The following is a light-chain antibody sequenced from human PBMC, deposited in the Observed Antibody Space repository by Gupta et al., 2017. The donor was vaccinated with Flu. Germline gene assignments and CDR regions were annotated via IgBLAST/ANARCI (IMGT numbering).Light chain of an antibody. J-gene: IGKJ1*01. V-gene: IGKV3-20*01. Sequence: ERATLSCRARQSVSSSYLAWYQQKPGQAPRLLIYGASSRATGIPDRFSGSGSGTDFTLTISRLEPEDFAVYYSQQYGSSPPTFGQGTKVEIK. CDR2: GAS. CDR3: QQYGSSPPT. CDR1: QSVSSSY.